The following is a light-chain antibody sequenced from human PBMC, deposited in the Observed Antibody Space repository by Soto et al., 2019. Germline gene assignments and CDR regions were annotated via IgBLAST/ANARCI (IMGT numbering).Light chain of an antibody. V-gene: IGKV1-39*01. Sequence: DIQMTQSPSSLSASVGDRVTITCRASQSISTYLNWYQQKPGKAHKFLIYAASSLQSGVQSRFSGTGSGTDFTLTIKSLQPEDFATYFCKHGYSTPLTFGGGTKVDIK. J-gene: IGKJ4*01. CDR2: AAS. CDR3: KHGYSTPLT. CDR1: QSISTY.